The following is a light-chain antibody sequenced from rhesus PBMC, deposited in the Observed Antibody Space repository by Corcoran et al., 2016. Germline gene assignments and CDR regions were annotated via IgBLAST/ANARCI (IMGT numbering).Light chain of an antibody. V-gene: IGKV1S5*01. CDR1: QTISSY. CDR3: QQHNSHPYS. CDR2: AAY. J-gene: IGKJ2*01. Sequence: DIQMTQSPSSLSASVGDRVTITCRASQTISSYLAWYQQKPGKVPKLLIYAAYSLESGVPSRFSGSGFGTEFTLTISSLQPEDFATYYCQQHNSHPYSFGQGTKVEIK.